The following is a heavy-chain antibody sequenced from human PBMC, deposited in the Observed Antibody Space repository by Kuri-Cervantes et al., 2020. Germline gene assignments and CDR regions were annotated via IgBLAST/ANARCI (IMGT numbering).Heavy chain of an antibody. CDR1: GFTFSSYS. D-gene: IGHD3-16*01. CDR2: ISDNSRYI. CDR3: ARDSRGRSNRFDP. V-gene: IGHV3-21*01. J-gene: IGHJ5*02. Sequence: GGSLRLSCAASGFTFSSYSMNWVRQAPGKGLEWVSSISDNSRYIYYADSVKGRFTISRDNAKNSLSLQMNTLRADDTAVYYCARDSRGRSNRFDPWGQGTLVTVSS.